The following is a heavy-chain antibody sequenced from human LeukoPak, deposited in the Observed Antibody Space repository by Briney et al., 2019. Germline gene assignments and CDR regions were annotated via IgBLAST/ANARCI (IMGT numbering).Heavy chain of an antibody. CDR3: AAVPNYYDSSGDGAFDI. CDR2: IVVGSGNT. CDR1: GLTFTSSA. D-gene: IGHD3-22*01. J-gene: IGHJ3*02. Sequence: GTSVTVSCKASGLTFTSSAVQWVRQARGQRLEWIGWIVVGSGNTNYAQKFQERVTITRDMSTSTAYMELSSLRSEDTAVYYCAAVPNYYDSSGDGAFDIWGQGTMVTVSS. V-gene: IGHV1-58*01.